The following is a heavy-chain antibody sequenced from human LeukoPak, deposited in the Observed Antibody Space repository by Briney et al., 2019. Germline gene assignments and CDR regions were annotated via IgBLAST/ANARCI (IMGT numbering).Heavy chain of an antibody. V-gene: IGHV4-38-2*02. CDR3: ANGQQLEIEY. J-gene: IGHJ4*02. CDR1: GYSISSGYC. D-gene: IGHD6-13*01. CDR2: VYHSGST. Sequence: SETLSLTCTVSGYSISSGYCWGWIRQPPGKGLEWIGSVYHSGSTYYNPSLKSRVTLSLDTSKNQFSLKLSSVTAADTAVYYCANGQQLEIEYWGQGTLVTVSS.